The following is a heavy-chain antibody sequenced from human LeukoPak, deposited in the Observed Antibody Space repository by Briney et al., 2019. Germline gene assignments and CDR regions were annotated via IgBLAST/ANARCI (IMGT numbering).Heavy chain of an antibody. V-gene: IGHV1-69*04. D-gene: IGHD3-3*01. CDR1: GGTFSSYA. J-gene: IGHJ4*02. CDR2: IIPILGIA. CDR3: AIDFWSGYYRFDY. Sequence: ASVTVSCKASGGTFSSYAISWVRQAPGQGLEWMGRIIPILGIANYAQKFQGRVTITADKSTSTAYMELSSLRSEDTAVYYCAIDFWSGYYRFDYWGQGTLVTVSS.